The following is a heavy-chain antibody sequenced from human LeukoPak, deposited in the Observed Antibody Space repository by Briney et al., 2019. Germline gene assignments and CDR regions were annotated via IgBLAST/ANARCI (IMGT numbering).Heavy chain of an antibody. V-gene: IGHV3-30-3*01. J-gene: IGHJ4*02. CDR2: ISYDGSNK. Sequence: QAGGSLRLSCAASGFTFSSYAMHWVRQAPGKGLEWVAVISYDGSNKYYADSVKGRFTISRDNSKNTLYLQMNSLRAEDTAVYYCARDGVTMIVVVTSYYFDYWGQGTLVTVSS. CDR1: GFTFSSYA. D-gene: IGHD3-22*01. CDR3: ARDGVTMIVVVTSYYFDY.